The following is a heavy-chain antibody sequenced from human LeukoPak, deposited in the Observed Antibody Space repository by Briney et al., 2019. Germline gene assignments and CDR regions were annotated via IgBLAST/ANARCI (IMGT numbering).Heavy chain of an antibody. D-gene: IGHD3-22*01. CDR1: GFTFSSYY. CDR2: ISSSSSYI. Sequence: GGSLRLSCTASGFTFSSYYMYWVRQAPGKGLEWVSSISSSSSYIYYADSLKGRFTISRDNAKNSLYLQMNSLRAEDTAVYYCARDLSMIVVPDAFDIWGQRTMVTVSS. CDR3: ARDLSMIVVPDAFDI. V-gene: IGHV3-21*01. J-gene: IGHJ3*02.